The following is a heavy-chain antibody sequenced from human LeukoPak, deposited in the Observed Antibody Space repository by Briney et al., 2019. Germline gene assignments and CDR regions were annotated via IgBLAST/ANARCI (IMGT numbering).Heavy chain of an antibody. D-gene: IGHD3-10*02. J-gene: IGHJ5*02. CDR1: VYSLTTYW. CDR3: SRYGRGVGASRDWFDP. V-gene: IGHV5-51*01. CDR2: IYPGDSDT. Sequence: GESLKISCKGSVYSLTTYWIGWVRQLPGKGLAWMGIIYPGDSDTRYSPSFQGQVTISADKSISTAYLQWNSLKASDTAIYYCSRYGRGVGASRDWFDPWGQGTLVTVSS.